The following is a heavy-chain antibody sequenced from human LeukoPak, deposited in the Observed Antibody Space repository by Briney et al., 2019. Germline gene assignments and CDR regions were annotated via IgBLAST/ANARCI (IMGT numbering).Heavy chain of an antibody. CDR1: GFTVSINY. CDR3: ARGETSSYDY. Sequence: PGGSLRLSCAASGFTVSINYMSWVRQAPGKGLEWVSVIYSGGNTYYADSVKGRFTISIDNSKNTVYLQMNSLRAEDTAVYYCARGETSSYDYWGQGTLVTVSS. J-gene: IGHJ4*02. D-gene: IGHD2-2*01. CDR2: IYSGGNT. V-gene: IGHV3-53*01.